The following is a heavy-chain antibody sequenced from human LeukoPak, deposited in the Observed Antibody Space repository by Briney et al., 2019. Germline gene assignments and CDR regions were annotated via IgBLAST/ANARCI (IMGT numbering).Heavy chain of an antibody. D-gene: IGHD3-22*01. Sequence: SGGSLRLSCAASGFTVSSNYMSWVRQAPGKGLEWVSVIYSGGSTYYADSVKGRFTISRDNSKNTLYLQMNSLRAEDTAVYYCARDFYFPYYYDSSGPRSYYGMDVWGQGTTATVSS. J-gene: IGHJ6*02. V-gene: IGHV3-66*01. CDR1: GFTVSSNY. CDR3: ARDFYFPYYYDSSGPRSYYGMDV. CDR2: IYSGGST.